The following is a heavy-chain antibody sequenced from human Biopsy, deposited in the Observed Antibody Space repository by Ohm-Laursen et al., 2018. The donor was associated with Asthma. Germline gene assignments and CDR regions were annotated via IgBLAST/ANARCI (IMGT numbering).Heavy chain of an antibody. J-gene: IGHJ4*02. V-gene: IGHV3-30-3*01. CDR2: ISYDGSNK. CDR1: GFTFSSYA. D-gene: IGHD6-19*01. CDR3: AREGITVAHFDY. Sequence: SLRLSRTASGFTFSSYAMHWVRQAPGKGLEWVAVISYDGSNKYYADSVKGRFTISRDNSKNTLYLQMNSLRAEDTAVYYCAREGITVAHFDYWGQGTLVTVSS.